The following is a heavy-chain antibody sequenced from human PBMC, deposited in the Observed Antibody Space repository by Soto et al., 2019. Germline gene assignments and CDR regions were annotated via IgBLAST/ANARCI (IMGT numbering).Heavy chain of an antibody. Sequence: GGSLRLSCAASGFTFNNYAMHWVRQAPAKGLEWVAVIWYDGSDQYHADSVKGRFTISRDISKNTLYLQMNSLRAEDTAVYYRARDRYTSGWLPDYWGQGTLVTVSS. CDR1: GFTFNNYA. CDR3: ARDRYTSGWLPDY. D-gene: IGHD6-19*01. CDR2: IWYDGSDQ. J-gene: IGHJ4*02. V-gene: IGHV3-33*01.